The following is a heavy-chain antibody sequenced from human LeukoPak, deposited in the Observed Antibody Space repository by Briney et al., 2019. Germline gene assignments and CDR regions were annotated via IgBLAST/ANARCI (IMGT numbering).Heavy chain of an antibody. Sequence: ASVKVSCKASGYTFTSYGISWVRQAPGQGVEWMGWISAYNGNTNCAQKLQGRVTMTTDTSTSTAYMELRSLRSDDTAVYYCARSLEAAAGSTTTQNWFDLWGQGTLVTVSS. D-gene: IGHD6-13*01. V-gene: IGHV1-18*01. CDR2: ISAYNGNT. CDR3: ARSLEAAAGSTTTQNWFDL. CDR1: GYTFTSYG. J-gene: IGHJ5*02.